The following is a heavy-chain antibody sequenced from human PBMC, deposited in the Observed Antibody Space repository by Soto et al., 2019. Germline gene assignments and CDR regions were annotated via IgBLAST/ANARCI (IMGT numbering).Heavy chain of an antibody. J-gene: IGHJ6*02. Sequence: PGGSLRLSCAASGFSFSLYAMTWVRQAPGKGLEWVSSIGGSGGSTYYAESFRGRFTISRDNSKKTVYVQMNSLRADDTAVYYCAKGTSRIHYGMDVWGQGTTVTVSS. CDR2: IGGSGGST. CDR1: GFSFSLYA. V-gene: IGHV3-23*01. CDR3: AKGTSRIHYGMDV.